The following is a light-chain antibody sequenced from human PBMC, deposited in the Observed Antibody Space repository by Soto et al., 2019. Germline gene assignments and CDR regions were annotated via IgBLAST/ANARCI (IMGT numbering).Light chain of an antibody. V-gene: IGLV2-23*02. J-gene: IGLJ1*01. CDR3: CSYAGSNTYV. CDR2: EVS. Sequence: QSALTQPASVSGSPGQSITISCTGTSSDIGSFKLVSWYQQYPGKAPKLMNYEVSKRPSGVSDHFSGSKSGNTATLTISGLQAEDEADYFCCSYAGSNTYVFGTGTKLTVL. CDR1: SSDIGSFKL.